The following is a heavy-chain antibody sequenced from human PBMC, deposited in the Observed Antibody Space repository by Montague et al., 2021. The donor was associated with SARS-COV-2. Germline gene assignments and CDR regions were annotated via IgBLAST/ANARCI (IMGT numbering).Heavy chain of an antibody. CDR2: TYYRSWWRS. V-gene: IGHV6-1*01. CDR3: ASAFYGDHWAFDV. CDR1: GDSVSSTSAS. J-gene: IGHJ3*01. Sequence: CAISGDSVSSTSASWNWIRRSPSRGLEWLGRTYYRSWWRSQYPGSLESRITISGDTSKNQFSLQLNSVTPEGTAVYYCASAFYGDHWAFDVWGQGTMVAVSS. D-gene: IGHD3-3*02.